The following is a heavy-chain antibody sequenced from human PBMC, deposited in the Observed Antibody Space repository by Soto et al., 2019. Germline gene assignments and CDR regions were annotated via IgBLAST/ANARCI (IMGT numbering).Heavy chain of an antibody. CDR3: TKDPCTRSSGYFDF. CDR2: ISGSDAGT. D-gene: IGHD2-8*01. Sequence: EVQLLESGGGLVQPGGSLRLSCEASGFTFSSHAMSWVRQAPGNGLEWVSAISGSDAGTFDADSVRGRFTISRDTSKNTLYLHTTRLRVEYTAIYYCTKDPCTRSSGYFDFWGQGSRVTVSS. CDR1: GFTFSSHA. J-gene: IGHJ4*02. V-gene: IGHV3-23*01.